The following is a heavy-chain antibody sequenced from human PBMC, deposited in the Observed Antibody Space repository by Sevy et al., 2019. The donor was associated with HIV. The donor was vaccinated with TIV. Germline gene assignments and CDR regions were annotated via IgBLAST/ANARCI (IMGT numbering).Heavy chain of an antibody. V-gene: IGHV3-74*01. Sequence: GGSPRLSCAASGFTFSSYWMHWVRQAPGKGLVWVSRINSDGSSTSYADSVKGRFTISRDNAKNTLYLQMNSLRAEDAAVYYCARDEGSSGSFRRYFDYWGQGTLVTVSS. CDR3: ARDEGSSGSFRRYFDY. CDR2: INSDGSST. CDR1: GFTFSSYW. J-gene: IGHJ4*02. D-gene: IGHD3-10*01.